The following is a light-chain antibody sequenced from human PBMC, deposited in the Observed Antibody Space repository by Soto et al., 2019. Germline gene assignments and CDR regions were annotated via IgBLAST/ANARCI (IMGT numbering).Light chain of an antibody. CDR3: SSYAGSNNLP. J-gene: IGLJ3*02. CDR1: SSDVGAYNY. CDR2: EVT. Sequence: QSVLTQPPSASGSPGQSVTISCTGSSSDVGAYNYVSWYQQHPGKAPKLMIYEVTKRPSGVPDRFSGSKSGNTASLTVSGLQAEDEADYYCSSYAGSNNLPFGGGTKLNVL. V-gene: IGLV2-8*01.